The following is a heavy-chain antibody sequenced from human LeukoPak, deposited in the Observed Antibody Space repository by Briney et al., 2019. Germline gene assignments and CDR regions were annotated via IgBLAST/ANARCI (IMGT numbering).Heavy chain of an antibody. J-gene: IGHJ5*02. V-gene: IGHV4-4*02. Sequence: SGTLSLTCAVSGGSISSSNWWSWVRQPPGKGLEWIGEIYHSGSTNNNPSLKSRVTISVDKSKNQFSLKLSSVTAADTAVYYCARTVVTGQNWFDPWGQGTLVTVSS. CDR1: GGSISSSNW. D-gene: IGHD2-21*02. CDR3: ARTVVTGQNWFDP. CDR2: IYHSGST.